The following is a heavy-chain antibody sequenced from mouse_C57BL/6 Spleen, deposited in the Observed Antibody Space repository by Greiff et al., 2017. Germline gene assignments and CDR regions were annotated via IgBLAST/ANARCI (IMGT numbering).Heavy chain of an antibody. J-gene: IGHJ4*01. CDR2: IWSGGST. CDR1: GFSLTSYG. V-gene: IGHV2-2*01. CDR3: ARTDYSNYDAMDY. D-gene: IGHD2-5*01. Sequence: VHLVESGPGLVQPSQSLSITCTVSGFSLTSYGVHWVRQSPGKGLEWLGVIWSGGSTDYNAAFISRLSISKDNSKSQVFFKMNSLQADDTAIYYCARTDYSNYDAMDYWGQGTSVTVSS.